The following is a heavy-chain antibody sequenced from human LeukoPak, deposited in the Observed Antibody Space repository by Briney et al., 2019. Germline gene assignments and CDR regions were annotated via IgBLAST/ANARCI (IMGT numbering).Heavy chain of an antibody. CDR3: ARDYYGP. J-gene: IGHJ5*02. CDR2: IYSRGST. Sequence: GGSLGLSCAASGFTVSNNHMRWVRQAPGKGLEWVSSIYSRGSTSYVDSVKGRFTISRDNSKNTLFLQMNSLRVEDTAVYYCARDYYGPWGQGTLVTVSS. CDR1: GFTVSNNH. D-gene: IGHD3-22*01. V-gene: IGHV3-66*03.